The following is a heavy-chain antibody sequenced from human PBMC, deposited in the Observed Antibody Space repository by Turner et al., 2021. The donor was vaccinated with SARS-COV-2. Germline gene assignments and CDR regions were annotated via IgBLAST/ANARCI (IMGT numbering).Heavy chain of an antibody. CDR3: ATAPPIAAAGRWFDP. J-gene: IGHJ5*02. V-gene: IGHV1-24*01. CDR1: GYTLTELS. CDR2: FDPEDGET. Sequence: QVQLLQSGAEVKKPGASVKFSCKVSGYTLTELSMHWVRQAPGKGLEGMGGFDPEDGETSYEQKYQGRVTMTEDTSTDTAYMELSSLRSEDTAVYYCATAPPIAAAGRWFDPWGQGTLVTVSS. D-gene: IGHD6-13*01.